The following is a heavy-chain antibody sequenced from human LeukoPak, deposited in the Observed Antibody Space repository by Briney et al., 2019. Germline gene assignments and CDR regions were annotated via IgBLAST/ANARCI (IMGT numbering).Heavy chain of an antibody. CDR2: ISYSGNS. V-gene: IGHV4-39*01. CDR1: GDSISGGSYY. CDR3: ATHTYDSSGYYFVY. J-gene: IGHJ4*02. Sequence: SETLSLTCTVSGDSISGGSYYWGWIRQLPGKGLEWIGSISYSGNSYYNPSLKSRVSLSVETSKSQFSLKLSSVTAADTAVYYCATHTYDSSGYYFVYWGQGTLVTVSS. D-gene: IGHD3-22*01.